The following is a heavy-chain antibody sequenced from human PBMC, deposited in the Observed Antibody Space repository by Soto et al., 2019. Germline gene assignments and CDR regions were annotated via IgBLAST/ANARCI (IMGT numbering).Heavy chain of an antibody. CDR2: IYYSGST. CDR3: ARGVGDGNYYYYMDV. V-gene: IGHV4-59*01. CDR1: GGSISSYY. Sequence: PSETLSLTCTVSGGSISSYYWSWIRQPPGKGLEWIGYIYYSGSTNYYPSLKSRVTISVDTSKNQFSLKLSSVTAADTAVYYCARGVGDGNYYYYMDVWGKGTTVTVSS. J-gene: IGHJ6*03.